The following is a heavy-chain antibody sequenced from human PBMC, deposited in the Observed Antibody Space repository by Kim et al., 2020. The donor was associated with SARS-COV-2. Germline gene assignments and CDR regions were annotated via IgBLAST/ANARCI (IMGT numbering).Heavy chain of an antibody. CDR1: GFTFSSYS. CDR3: ARAPGSGWPNFDY. D-gene: IGHD6-19*01. V-gene: IGHV3-21*01. CDR2: ISSSSSYI. J-gene: IGHJ4*02. Sequence: GGSLRLSCAASGFTFSSYSMNWVRQAPGKGLEWDSSISSSSSYIYYADSVKGRFTISRDNAKNSLYLQMNSLRAEDTAVYYCARAPGSGWPNFDYWGQGTLVTVSS.